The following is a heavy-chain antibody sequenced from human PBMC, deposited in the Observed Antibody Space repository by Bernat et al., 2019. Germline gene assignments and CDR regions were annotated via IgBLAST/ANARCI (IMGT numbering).Heavy chain of an antibody. V-gene: IGHV3-15*07. D-gene: IGHD1-26*01. CDR1: GFTFNNAW. CDR3: TTGGWDLRL. Sequence: EVQLVESGGGLVKPGGSLRLSCAASGFTFNNAWMNWVRQASGKGLEWVGRIRSKTDGGTTDYAAPVKGSFTISGDESKNTLYLQMNSLKTEDSAVYFCTTGGWDLRLWGQGTLVTVSS. CDR2: IRSKTDGGTT. J-gene: IGHJ4*02.